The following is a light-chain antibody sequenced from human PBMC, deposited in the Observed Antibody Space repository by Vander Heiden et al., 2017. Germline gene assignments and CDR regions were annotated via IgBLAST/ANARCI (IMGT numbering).Light chain of an antibody. V-gene: IGLV3-1*01. CDR2: QDD. CDR1: NLYCKY. CDR3: QSWDSNNVI. Sequence: SYEVTQPPSLSVSPGQTARITCSGHNLYCKYVSWYQQRPGQSPLLVLYQDDKRPSGIPERFSGSNSGNTATLTISGTQSMDEADYYCQSWDSNNVIFGGGTSLTVL. J-gene: IGLJ2*01.